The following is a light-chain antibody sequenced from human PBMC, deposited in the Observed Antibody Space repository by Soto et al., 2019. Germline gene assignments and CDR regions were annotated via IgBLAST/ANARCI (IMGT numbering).Light chain of an antibody. Sequence: EIVLTQSPGTLSLSPGERATLSCRASQSVSSSSLAWYQHKPGQAPRLLIYGTSSRATGIPDRFSGSGSGTDFTLTISRLEPEDFAVYYCQQYGTSPQTFGQGTKVEIK. CDR1: QSVSSSS. V-gene: IGKV3-20*01. CDR3: QQYGTSPQT. J-gene: IGKJ1*01. CDR2: GTS.